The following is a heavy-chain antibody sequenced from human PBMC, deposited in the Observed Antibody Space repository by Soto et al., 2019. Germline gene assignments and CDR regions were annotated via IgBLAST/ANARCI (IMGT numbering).Heavy chain of an antibody. V-gene: IGHV4-59*01. CDR2: IYYSGTT. D-gene: IGHD1-26*01. CDR3: ARVRGGSYYEGFDY. J-gene: IGHJ4*02. Sequence: QVQLQESGPGLVKPSETLSLTCTVSGGSISSYYWNWIRQPPGKGLEWIGFIYYSGTTKYNPSLKNRVTISVDTSKNQFSLKVNSVTAADTAVYHCARVRGGSYYEGFDYWGQGTLVIASS. CDR1: GGSISSYY.